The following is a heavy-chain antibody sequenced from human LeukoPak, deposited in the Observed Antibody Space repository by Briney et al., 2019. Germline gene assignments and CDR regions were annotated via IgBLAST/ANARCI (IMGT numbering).Heavy chain of an antibody. CDR2: MSGIGGST. V-gene: IGHV3-23*01. CDR1: GFTFRNYA. CDR3: AKEEEAYCGGDCYSGAFDI. J-gene: IGHJ3*02. Sequence: GGSLRLSCAASGFTFRNYAMSWVREAPGKGLEWASAMSGIGGSTNYADSVKGRFTISRDNSKNTLYLQMNSLRAEDTALYYCAKEEEAYCGGDCYSGAFDIWGHGTVVTVSS. D-gene: IGHD2-21*02.